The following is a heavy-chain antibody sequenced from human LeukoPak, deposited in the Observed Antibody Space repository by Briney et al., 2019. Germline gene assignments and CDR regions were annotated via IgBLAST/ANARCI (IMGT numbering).Heavy chain of an antibody. Sequence: GKSLRLSCATSGFTFRNYVMHWVRQAPGKGLEWLALLSSDGTNDYYADSVKGRFTISRDNSKNTLYLQMNSLRAEDTAVHYCARDAYDYVWGSWGQGTLVTVSS. CDR2: LSSDGTND. J-gene: IGHJ4*02. CDR3: ARDAYDYVWGS. D-gene: IGHD3-16*01. CDR1: GFTFRNYV. V-gene: IGHV3-33*05.